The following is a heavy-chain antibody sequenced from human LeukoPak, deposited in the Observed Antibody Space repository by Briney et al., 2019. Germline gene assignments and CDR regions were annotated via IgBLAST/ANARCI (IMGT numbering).Heavy chain of an antibody. V-gene: IGHV3-21*01. Sequence: PGGSLRLSCAASGFTFSSYSMNWVRQAPGKGLEWVSSISSSSSYIYYADSVKGRFTISRDNAKNSLYLQMNSLRAEDTAVYYCARAAYPGYCSSTSCHLFDYWGQGTLVTVSS. D-gene: IGHD2-2*03. CDR2: ISSSSSYI. J-gene: IGHJ4*02. CDR1: GFTFSSYS. CDR3: ARAAYPGYCSSTSCHLFDY.